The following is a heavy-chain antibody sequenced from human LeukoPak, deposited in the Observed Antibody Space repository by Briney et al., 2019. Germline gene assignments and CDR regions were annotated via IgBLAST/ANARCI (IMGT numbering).Heavy chain of an antibody. CDR3: VMATIYYYYYYMDV. J-gene: IGHJ6*03. CDR2: ISGSSIHI. Sequence: GGSLRLSCAASGFTFSSYSMNWVRQAPGKGLEWVSSISGSSIHIYYADSVKGRFTISRDNAKNSLYLQMNSLRAEDTAVYYCVMATIYYYYYYMDVWGKGTTVTVSS. D-gene: IGHD5-12*01. CDR1: GFTFSSYS. V-gene: IGHV3-21*04.